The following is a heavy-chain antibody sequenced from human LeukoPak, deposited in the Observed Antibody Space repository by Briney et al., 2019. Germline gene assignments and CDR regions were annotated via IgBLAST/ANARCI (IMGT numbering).Heavy chain of an antibody. V-gene: IGHV1-8*01. Sequence: ASVKVSCKASGYTFTSYDINWVRQATGQGLEWMGWMNPNSGNTGYAQKFQGRVTMTRNTSISTAYMELSSLRSEDTAVYYCARGSGRMIWVVTTGNLDYWGQGTLVTVSS. CDR1: GYTFTSYD. D-gene: IGHD2-21*02. J-gene: IGHJ4*02. CDR2: MNPNSGNT. CDR3: ARGSGRMIWVVTTGNLDY.